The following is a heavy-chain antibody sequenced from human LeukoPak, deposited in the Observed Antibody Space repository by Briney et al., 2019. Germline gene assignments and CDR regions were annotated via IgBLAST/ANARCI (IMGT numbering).Heavy chain of an antibody. V-gene: IGHV3-7*01. Sequence: PGGSLRLSCAASGFTFRSHWMTWVRQAPGKGLEWVANIKQDGSEEYYVDSVKGQFTISRDNAKNSLYLQMDSPRAEDTAMYYCAREAYYDYVWGNYRYFDFWGQGTLVTVSS. D-gene: IGHD3-16*02. CDR3: AREAYYDYVWGNYRYFDF. CDR1: GFTFRSHW. CDR2: IKQDGSEE. J-gene: IGHJ4*02.